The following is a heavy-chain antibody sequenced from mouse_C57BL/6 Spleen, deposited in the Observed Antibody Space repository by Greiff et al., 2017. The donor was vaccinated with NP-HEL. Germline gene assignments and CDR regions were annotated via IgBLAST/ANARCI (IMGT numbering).Heavy chain of an antibody. V-gene: IGHV1-69*01. J-gene: IGHJ1*03. Sequence: QVQLQQPGAELVMPGASVKLSCKASGYTFTSYWMHWVKQRPGQGLEWIGELDPSDSYTNYNQKFKGKSTLTVDKSSSTAYMQLSSLTSEDSAVYYCARGGSNWYFDVWGTGTTVTVSS. CDR1: GYTFTSYW. CDR3: ARGGSNWYFDV. D-gene: IGHD5-1*01. CDR2: LDPSDSYT.